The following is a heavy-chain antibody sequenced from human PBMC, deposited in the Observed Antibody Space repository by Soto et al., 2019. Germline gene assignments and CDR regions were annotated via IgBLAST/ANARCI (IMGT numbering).Heavy chain of an antibody. Sequence: QVQLQESGPGLVKPSETLSLTCTVSGASISSYYWSWIRQPPGKGLEWIGYVYYSGSTNYNPSLKSRLTTTVHTSMNQCSLKLSSVTAADTAMDYCARDTTPALWGQGTLVTVSS. CDR3: ARDTTPAL. D-gene: IGHD1-1*01. J-gene: IGHJ4*02. CDR2: VYYSGST. V-gene: IGHV4-59*01. CDR1: GASISSYY.